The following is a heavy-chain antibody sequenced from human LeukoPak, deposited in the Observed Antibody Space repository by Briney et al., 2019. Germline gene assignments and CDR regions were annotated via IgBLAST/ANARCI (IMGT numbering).Heavy chain of an antibody. CDR2: IWYDGSNK. J-gene: IGHJ4*02. V-gene: IGHV3-33*01. Sequence: QPGRSLRLSCAASGFTFSSYGMHWVRQAPGKGLEWVAVIWYDGSNKYYADSVKGRFTISRDNSKNTLYLQMNSLRAEDTAVYYCARDKLYYDSGGYSLYYFDYWGQGTLVTVSS. CDR3: ARDKLYYDSGGYSLYYFDY. CDR1: GFTFSSYG. D-gene: IGHD3-22*01.